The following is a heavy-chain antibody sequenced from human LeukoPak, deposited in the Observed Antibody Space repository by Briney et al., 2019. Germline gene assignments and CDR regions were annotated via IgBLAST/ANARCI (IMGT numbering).Heavy chain of an antibody. CDR2: IYHSGNT. J-gene: IGHJ4*02. Sequence: SETLSLTCTVSGDSIRNSHYYWGWIRQPPGKGLEWIGSIYHSGNTYYNPSLKNRVTIFVDTSKNQFSLKLSSVTAAGTAVYYCAREGYGDYALDYWGQGTLVTVSS. D-gene: IGHD4-17*01. V-gene: IGHV4-39*02. CDR1: GDSIRNSHYY. CDR3: AREGYGDYALDY.